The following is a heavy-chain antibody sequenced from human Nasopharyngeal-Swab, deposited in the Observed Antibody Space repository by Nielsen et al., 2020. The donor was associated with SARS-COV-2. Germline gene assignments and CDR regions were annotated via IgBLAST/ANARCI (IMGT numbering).Heavy chain of an antibody. D-gene: IGHD3-10*01. Sequence: GESLKISCAASGFTFSDYYMSWIRQAPGKGLEWVSYISSRGSTIYYADSVKGRFTISRDNAKNSLYLQMNSLRAEDTAVYYCASLLWFGELPSDYYYYGMDVWGQGTTVTVSS. CDR2: ISSRGSTI. V-gene: IGHV3-11*04. J-gene: IGHJ6*02. CDR1: GFTFSDYY. CDR3: ASLLWFGELPSDYYYYGMDV.